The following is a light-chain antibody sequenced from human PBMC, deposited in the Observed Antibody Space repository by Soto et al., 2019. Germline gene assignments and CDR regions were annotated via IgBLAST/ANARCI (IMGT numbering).Light chain of an antibody. J-gene: IGKJ1*01. Sequence: EIVLTQSPGTLSLSPGERATLSFSASQSVSSSYLAWYQQKPGQAPRLLIYGASSRATGIPDRFSGSWSGTDFTLTISRLEPEDCAVYYCQQYGSSPWTFGQGTKLEIK. CDR1: QSVSSSY. CDR2: GAS. CDR3: QQYGSSPWT. V-gene: IGKV3-20*01.